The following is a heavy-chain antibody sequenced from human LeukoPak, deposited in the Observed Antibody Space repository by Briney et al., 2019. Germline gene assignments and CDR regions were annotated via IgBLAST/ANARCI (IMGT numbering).Heavy chain of an antibody. V-gene: IGHV1-18*01. D-gene: IGHD3-3*01. CDR1: GYTFTSYG. Sequence: ASVKVSCKASGYTFTSYGISWVRQAPGQGLEWMGWISAYNGNTNYAQKLQGRVTMTTDTSTSTACMELRSLRSDDPAVYYCARGVRITIFGVVQYYFDYWGQGTLVIVSS. CDR2: ISAYNGNT. CDR3: ARGVRITIFGVVQYYFDY. J-gene: IGHJ4*02.